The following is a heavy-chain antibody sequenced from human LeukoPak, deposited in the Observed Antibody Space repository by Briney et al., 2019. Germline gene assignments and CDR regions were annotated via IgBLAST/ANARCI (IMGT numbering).Heavy chain of an antibody. J-gene: IGHJ6*02. CDR3: ARASDGLYYYYYGMDV. D-gene: IGHD2-2*01. CDR1: GGSISSGGYY. V-gene: IGHV4-31*03. Sequence: SETLSLTCTVSGGSISSGGYYWSWIRQHPGKGLEWIGYIYYSGSTYYNPSLKSRVTISVDTSKNRFSLKLSSVTAADTAVYYCARASDGLYYYYYGMDVWGQGTTVTVSS. CDR2: IYYSGST.